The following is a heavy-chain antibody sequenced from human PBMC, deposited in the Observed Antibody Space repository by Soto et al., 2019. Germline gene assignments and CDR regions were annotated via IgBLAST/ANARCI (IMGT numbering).Heavy chain of an antibody. Sequence: GGSLRLSFASSGFTFSSYGMHWVRQAPGKGLEWVAVIWYDGSNKYYADSVKGRFTISRDNSKNTLYLQMNGLRAEDTAVYYCARLPHNPEYYDFWSGSRNYYGMDVWGQGTTVTVSS. CDR2: IWYDGSNK. CDR3: ARLPHNPEYYDFWSGSRNYYGMDV. CDR1: GFTFSSYG. V-gene: IGHV3-33*01. D-gene: IGHD3-3*01. J-gene: IGHJ6*02.